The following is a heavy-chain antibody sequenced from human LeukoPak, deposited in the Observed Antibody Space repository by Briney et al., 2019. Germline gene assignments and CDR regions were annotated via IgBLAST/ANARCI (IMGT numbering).Heavy chain of an antibody. CDR2: ISYDGTNK. CDR1: GFTFRSYA. Sequence: GGSLRLSCAASGFTFRSYAMHWVRQAPGKGLEWVAGISYDGTNKYYADSVKGRFTISRDNANNSLYLQMNSLRDEDTAVYYCARARRYRSSWYHDYWGQGSLVTVSS. CDR3: ARARRYRSSWYHDY. J-gene: IGHJ4*02. D-gene: IGHD6-13*01. V-gene: IGHV3-30-3*01.